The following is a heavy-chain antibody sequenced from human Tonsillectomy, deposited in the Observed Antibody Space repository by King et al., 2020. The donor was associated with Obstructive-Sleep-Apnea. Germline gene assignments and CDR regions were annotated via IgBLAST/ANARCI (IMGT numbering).Heavy chain of an antibody. CDR3: ARDRGDSSGYYYFGMDV. CDR1: GGTFSSYA. J-gene: IGHJ6*02. D-gene: IGHD3-22*01. Sequence: QLVKSGAEVKKPGSSVKVSCKASGGTFSSYAISWVRQAPGQGLEWMGGIIPIFGTTNYAQKFQGRVTITADESTSTAYMELSSLRSEDTAVYYCARDRGDSSGYYYFGMDVWGQGTTVTVSS. V-gene: IGHV1-69*01. CDR2: IIPIFGTT.